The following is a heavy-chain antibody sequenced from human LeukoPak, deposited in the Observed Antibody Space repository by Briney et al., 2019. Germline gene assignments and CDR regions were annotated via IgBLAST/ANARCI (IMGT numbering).Heavy chain of an antibody. V-gene: IGHV3-23*01. J-gene: IGHJ4*02. Sequence: GGSLRLSCAASGFPFSAYAMSWVRQAPGKGLEWVSGVSGSGSTIYYADSVKGRFTISRDNSKSTLHLQMSSLRAEDTAVYYCAKSDYYDSSGHPSSFEYWGQGTLVTVSS. CDR1: GFPFSAYA. D-gene: IGHD3-22*01. CDR3: AKSDYYDSSGHPSSFEY. CDR2: VSGSGSTI.